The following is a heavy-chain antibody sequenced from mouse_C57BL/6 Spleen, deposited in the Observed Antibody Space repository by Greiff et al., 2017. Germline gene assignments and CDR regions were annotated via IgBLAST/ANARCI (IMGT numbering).Heavy chain of an antibody. CDR3: ASPLLSLDY. CDR1: GYTFTSYG. CDR2: IYPGSGNT. V-gene: IGHV1-81*01. D-gene: IGHD2-10*01. Sequence: QVQLQQSGAELARPGASVKLSCKASGYTFTSYGISWVKQRTGQGLEWIGEIYPGSGNTYYNEKFKGKATLTADKSSSTAYMELRSLTSADSAVXICASPLLSLDYWGQGTTLTVSS. J-gene: IGHJ2*01.